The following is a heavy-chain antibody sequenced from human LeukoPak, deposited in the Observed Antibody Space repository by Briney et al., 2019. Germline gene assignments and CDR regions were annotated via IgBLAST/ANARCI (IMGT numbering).Heavy chain of an antibody. CDR1: GFTFSSYS. CDR2: ISSSSSYI. CDR3: ASTPGAVAGDDAFDI. D-gene: IGHD6-19*01. Sequence: GGSLRLSCAASGFTFSSYSMNWVHQAPGKGLEWVSSISSSSSYIYYADSVKGRFTISRDNAKNSLYLQMNSLRAEDTAVYYCASTPGAVAGDDAFDIWGQGTMVTVSS. J-gene: IGHJ3*02. V-gene: IGHV3-21*01.